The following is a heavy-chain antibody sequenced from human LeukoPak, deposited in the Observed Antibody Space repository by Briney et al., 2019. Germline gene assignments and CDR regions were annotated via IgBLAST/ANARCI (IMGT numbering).Heavy chain of an antibody. CDR3: ARGFRGVDY. D-gene: IGHD3-10*01. CDR2: ISYDGSNK. J-gene: IGHJ4*02. V-gene: IGHV3-30-3*01. Sequence: GGSLRLSCAASGFTFSSYAMHWVRQAPGKGLEWVAVISYDGSNKYYADSVKGRFTISRDNSKNTLYLQMNSLRAEDTAVYYCARGFRGVDYWGQGTLVTVSS. CDR1: GFTFSSYA.